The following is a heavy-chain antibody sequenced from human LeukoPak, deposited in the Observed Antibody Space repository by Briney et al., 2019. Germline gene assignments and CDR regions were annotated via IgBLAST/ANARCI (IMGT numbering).Heavy chain of an antibody. Sequence: GASVKVSCKASGYTFTGYYMHWVRQAPGQGLEWMGWINPNSGGTNYAQKFQGRVTMTRDTSISTAYMELSRLRSDDTAVYYCARDQDSSGWYSGRDAFDIWGQGTMVTVSS. J-gene: IGHJ3*02. V-gene: IGHV1-2*02. CDR3: ARDQDSSGWYSGRDAFDI. D-gene: IGHD6-19*01. CDR1: GYTFTGYY. CDR2: INPNSGGT.